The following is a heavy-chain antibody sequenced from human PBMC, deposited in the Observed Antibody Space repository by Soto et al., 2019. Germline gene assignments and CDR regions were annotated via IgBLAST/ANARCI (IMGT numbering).Heavy chain of an antibody. Sequence: GGSLRLSCAASGFTFDDYGMSWVRQAPGKGLEWVSGINWNGGSTGYADSVKGRFTISRDNAKNSLYLQMNSLRAEDTALYYCAREAAAGRLMGYYYYGMDVWGQGTTVTVSS. CDR2: INWNGGST. D-gene: IGHD6-13*01. CDR3: AREAAAGRLMGYYYYGMDV. CDR1: GFTFDDYG. J-gene: IGHJ6*02. V-gene: IGHV3-20*04.